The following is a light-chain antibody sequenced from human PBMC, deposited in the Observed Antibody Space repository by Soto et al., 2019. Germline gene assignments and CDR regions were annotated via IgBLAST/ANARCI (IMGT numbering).Light chain of an antibody. J-gene: IGKJ5*01. Sequence: EIVMTQPAATLSVSPGDRATLSFRASQSVTSNLAWYQQKPGQAPRLLIYGASTRATGIPARFSGSGSGTEFTLTISSLQSEDFAVYFCQQYNNWPPITFGQGTLLEVK. CDR1: QSVTSN. CDR3: QQYNNWPPIT. CDR2: GAS. V-gene: IGKV3-15*01.